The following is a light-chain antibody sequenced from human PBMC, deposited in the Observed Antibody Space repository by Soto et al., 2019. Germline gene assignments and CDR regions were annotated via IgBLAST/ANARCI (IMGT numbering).Light chain of an antibody. V-gene: IGLV1-51*01. Sequence: QSVLTQPPSVSAAPGQKVTISCYGSASNIAKKFVSWYQQVPGTAPKLLIYENDKRPSEIPDRFSGSKSGTSATLDITGLQTGDEADYYCETWDLSLSAVVFGGGTKLTVL. CDR2: END. J-gene: IGLJ3*02. CDR1: ASNIAKKF. CDR3: ETWDLSLSAVV.